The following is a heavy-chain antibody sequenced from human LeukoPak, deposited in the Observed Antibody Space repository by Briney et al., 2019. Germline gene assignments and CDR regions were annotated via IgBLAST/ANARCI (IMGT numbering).Heavy chain of an antibody. J-gene: IGHJ4*02. CDR3: ARDLGYYGSGSSPSDY. Sequence: ASVKVSCKASGYTFTTYGIRWVRQAPGQGIEWMGWISAYNGNTKYAQKLQGRVTMTTDTSTSTAYMELRSLRSDDTAVYYCARDLGYYGSGSSPSDYWGQGTLVTVSS. D-gene: IGHD3-10*01. CDR2: ISAYNGNT. CDR1: GYTFTTYG. V-gene: IGHV1-18*01.